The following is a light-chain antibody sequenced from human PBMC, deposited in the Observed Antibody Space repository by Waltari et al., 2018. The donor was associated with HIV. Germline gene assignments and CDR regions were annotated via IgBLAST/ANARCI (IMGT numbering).Light chain of an antibody. J-gene: IGKJ3*01. V-gene: IGKV1-39*01. Sequence: DIQMTQSPSSLSAYVGASVTITCRASQSISSYLNWYQQKPGKAPKLLIYAASSLQSGVPSRFSGSGFGTDFTLTISSLQPEDFATYYCQQSNSSPFTFGPGTKVDIK. CDR2: AAS. CDR1: QSISSY. CDR3: QQSNSSPFT.